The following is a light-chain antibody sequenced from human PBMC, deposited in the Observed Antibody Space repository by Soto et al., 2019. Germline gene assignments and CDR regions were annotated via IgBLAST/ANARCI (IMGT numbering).Light chain of an antibody. V-gene: IGKV1-27*01. Sequence: DIQMTQSPSSLSASVGDRVTITCRASQGISNYLAWYQQKPGKVPKLLIYAASTLQSGVPSRFSGSGSGTDFTLTISSLQPEDVATYYCQKYNSAPPDRFTFGPGTKVDIK. CDR1: QGISNY. CDR2: AAS. J-gene: IGKJ3*01. CDR3: QKYNSAPPDRFT.